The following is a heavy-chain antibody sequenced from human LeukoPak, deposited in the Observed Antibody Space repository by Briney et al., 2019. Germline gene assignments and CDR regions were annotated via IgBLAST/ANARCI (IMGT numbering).Heavy chain of an antibody. CDR1: GYSFTYYW. CDR3: ARPGLRGVIWPSFDP. Sequence: GESLKISCQGSGYSFTYYWIAWVRQMPGKGLEWMGIIYPGDSDTRYSPSFQGQVTISADKSISAAYLQWRSLKASDTAMYYCARPGLRGVIWPSFDPWGQGTLVTVSS. D-gene: IGHD3-10*01. CDR2: IYPGDSDT. V-gene: IGHV5-51*01. J-gene: IGHJ5*02.